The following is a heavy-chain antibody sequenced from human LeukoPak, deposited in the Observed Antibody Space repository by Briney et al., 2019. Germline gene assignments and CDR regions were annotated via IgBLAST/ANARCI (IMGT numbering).Heavy chain of an antibody. CDR1: GYTFTSYD. Sequence: GASVEVSCKASGYTFTSYDINWVRQATGQGLEWMGWMNPNSGNTGYAQKFQGRVTITRNTSISTAYMELSSLRSEDTAVYYCARAHSGSYYVDAFDIWGQGTMVTVSS. V-gene: IGHV1-8*03. D-gene: IGHD1-26*01. J-gene: IGHJ3*02. CDR2: MNPNSGNT. CDR3: ARAHSGSYYVDAFDI.